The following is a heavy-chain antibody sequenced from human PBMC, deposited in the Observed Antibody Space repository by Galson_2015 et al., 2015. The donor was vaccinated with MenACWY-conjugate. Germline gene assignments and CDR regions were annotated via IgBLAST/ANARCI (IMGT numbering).Heavy chain of an antibody. CDR1: EFTFSSYG. D-gene: IGHD3-10*01. V-gene: IGHV3-30*18. CDR2: ISYDGSNE. CDR3: AKDRASGFMVRGVAYYYGMDV. J-gene: IGHJ6*02. Sequence: SLRLSCAASEFTFSSYGMHWVRQAPGKGLEWVAVISYDGSNEYYADSVKGRFTISRDNSKNTLYLQMNSLRAEDTAMYYCAKDRASGFMVRGVAYYYGMDVWGQGTTVTVSS.